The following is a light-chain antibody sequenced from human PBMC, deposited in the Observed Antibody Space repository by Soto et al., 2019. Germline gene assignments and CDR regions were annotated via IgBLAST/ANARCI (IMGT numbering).Light chain of an antibody. CDR1: QSVSSSY. Sequence: PGERVTLSCRASQSVSSSYLTWYQQKPGQAPRLLIYGASTRATSIPARFSGSGSGTDFTLTISSLQPEDFAVYYCQQDYNFPPLTFGGGTKVEIK. J-gene: IGKJ4*01. V-gene: IGKV3D-7*01. CDR3: QQDYNFPPLT. CDR2: GAS.